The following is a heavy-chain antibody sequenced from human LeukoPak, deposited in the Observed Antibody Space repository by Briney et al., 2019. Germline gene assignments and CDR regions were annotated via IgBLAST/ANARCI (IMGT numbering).Heavy chain of an antibody. CDR3: ARTRSSGWYRGFDY. V-gene: IGHV3-48*03. CDR1: GFTLSSYE. Sequence: PGGSLRLSCTVSGFTLSSYEMSWIRQAPGKGLEWISYISTSSSTIYYADSVKGRFTISRDNAKNSLYLQMNSLRAEDTALYYCARTRSSGWYRGFDYWGQGTLVTVSS. CDR2: ISTSSSTI. J-gene: IGHJ4*02. D-gene: IGHD6-19*01.